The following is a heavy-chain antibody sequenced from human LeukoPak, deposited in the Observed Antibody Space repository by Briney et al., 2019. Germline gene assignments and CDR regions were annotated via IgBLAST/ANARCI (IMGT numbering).Heavy chain of an antibody. J-gene: IGHJ4*02. CDR1: GFTFSSYS. CDR2: ISSSSSYI. Sequence: GGSLRLSCAASGFTFSSYSMNWDRQAPGKGLEWVSSISSSSSYIYYADSVKGRFTISRDNAKNSLYLQMNSLRAEGTAVYYCARSLGPIRGVTRGTFDYWGQGTLVTVSS. D-gene: IGHD3-10*01. CDR3: ARSLGPIRGVTRGTFDY. V-gene: IGHV3-21*01.